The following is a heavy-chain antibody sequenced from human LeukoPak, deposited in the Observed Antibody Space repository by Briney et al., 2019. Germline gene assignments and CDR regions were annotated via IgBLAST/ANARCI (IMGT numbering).Heavy chain of an antibody. D-gene: IGHD3-10*01. CDR2: ISYDGSNK. J-gene: IGHJ3*02. V-gene: IGHV3-30-3*01. CDR1: GFTFSSYA. Sequence: PEGSLRLSCAASGFTFSSYAMHWVRQAPGKGLEWVAVISYDGSNKYYADSVKGRFTISRDNSKNTLYLQMNSLRAEDTAVYYCARVPITMVRGVIISDAFDIWGQGTMVTVSS. CDR3: ARVPITMVRGVIISDAFDI.